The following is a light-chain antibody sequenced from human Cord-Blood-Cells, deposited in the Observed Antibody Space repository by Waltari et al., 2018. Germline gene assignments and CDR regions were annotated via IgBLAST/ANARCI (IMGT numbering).Light chain of an antibody. Sequence: SESPGKTVTISCPRSSGSIASNYVQWYQQRPGSSPTTVIYEDNQSPSGVPDRFSGSIDSSSNSASLTISGLKTEDEADYYCQSYDSSNQVFGGGTKLTVL. J-gene: IGLJ3*02. CDR2: EDN. V-gene: IGLV6-57*01. CDR1: SGSIASNY. CDR3: QSYDSSNQV.